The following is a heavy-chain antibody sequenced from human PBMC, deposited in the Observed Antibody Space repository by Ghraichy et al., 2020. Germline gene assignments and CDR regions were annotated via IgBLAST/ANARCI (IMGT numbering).Heavy chain of an antibody. CDR3: VIESAVAGPE. D-gene: IGHD6-19*01. Sequence: GGSLRLSCEVSGFDLSNYWLHWVRQPPGKGLVWVSRIKSDGSITNYADSVKGRFTISGDNAKNALYLQMSSLRVEDTAVYYCVIESAVAGPEGGQGTLVTVSS. CDR2: IKSDGSIT. CDR1: GFDLSNYW. V-gene: IGHV3-74*01. J-gene: IGHJ4*02.